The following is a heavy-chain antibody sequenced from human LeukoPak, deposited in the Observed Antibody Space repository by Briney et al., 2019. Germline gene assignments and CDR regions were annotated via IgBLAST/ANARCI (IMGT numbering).Heavy chain of an antibody. V-gene: IGHV3-20*04. CDR3: AREPYYHHGAFDI. J-gene: IGHJ3*02. Sequence: GGSLRLSCAASGFTFDDSGMSWVRQAPGKGLEWVSGINWTGGSTGYADSVKGRFTISRDNAKNSLYLQMNSLRAEDTAVYYCAREPYYHHGAFDIWGQGTMVTVSS. CDR2: INWTGGST. D-gene: IGHD1-26*01. CDR1: GFTFDDSG.